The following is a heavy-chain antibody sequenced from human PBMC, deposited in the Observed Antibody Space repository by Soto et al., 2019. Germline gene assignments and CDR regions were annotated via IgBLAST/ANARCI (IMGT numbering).Heavy chain of an antibody. CDR1: GFTFSSYA. J-gene: IGHJ6*02. CDR3: AAENVDTAMVPLPYYYYGMDV. CDR2: ISGSGGST. V-gene: IGHV3-23*01. Sequence: GGSLRLSCAASGFTFSSYAMSWVRQAPGKGLEWVSAISGSGGSTYYADSVKGRFTISRDNSKNTLYLQMNSLRAEDTAVYYCAAENVDTAMVPLPYYYYGMDVWGQGTTVTAP. D-gene: IGHD5-18*01.